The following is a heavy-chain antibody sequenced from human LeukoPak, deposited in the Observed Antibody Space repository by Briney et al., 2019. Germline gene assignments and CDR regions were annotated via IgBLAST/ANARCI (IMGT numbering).Heavy chain of an antibody. CDR2: IWYDGSNK. D-gene: IGHD3-3*01. V-gene: IGHV3-33*06. Sequence: GGSLRLSCAASGFTFSSYGMHWVRQAPGKGLEWVAVIWYDGSNKYYADSVKGRFTISRDNSKNTLYLQMNSLRAEDTAVYYCAKDSRSADRPWYFDLWGRGTLATVSS. J-gene: IGHJ2*01. CDR1: GFTFSSYG. CDR3: AKDSRSADRPWYFDL.